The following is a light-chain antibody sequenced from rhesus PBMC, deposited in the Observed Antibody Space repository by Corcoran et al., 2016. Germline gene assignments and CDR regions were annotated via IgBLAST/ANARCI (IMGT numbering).Light chain of an antibody. V-gene: IGKV1-22*01. Sequence: DIQMTQSPSSLSASVGDTVTITCRASQSISSWLDWYQQKPGKAPNLLIYKASSLQSGVPSRFSGSGSGTDFTLTISSLQPEDFATYYCQHGYDIPWTFGQGSKVEIK. CDR1: QSISSW. J-gene: IGKJ1*01. CDR3: QHGYDIPWT. CDR2: KAS.